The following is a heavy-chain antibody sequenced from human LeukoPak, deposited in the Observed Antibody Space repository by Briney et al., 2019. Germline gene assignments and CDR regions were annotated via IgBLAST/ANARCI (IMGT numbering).Heavy chain of an antibody. Sequence: GGSLRLSCAASGFTFSSYAMSWVRHAPGKGLEWVSAISGSGGSTYYADSVKGRFTISRDNSKNTLYLQMNSLRAEDTAVYYCATSYDFWSGYYAYWGQGTLVTVSS. CDR3: ATSYDFWSGYYAY. CDR1: GFTFSSYA. J-gene: IGHJ4*02. V-gene: IGHV3-23*01. CDR2: ISGSGGST. D-gene: IGHD3-3*01.